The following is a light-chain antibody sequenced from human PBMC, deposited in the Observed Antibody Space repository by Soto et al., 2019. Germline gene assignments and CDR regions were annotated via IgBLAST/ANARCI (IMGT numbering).Light chain of an antibody. CDR2: EVS. CDR3: TAYTSSNTLV. Sequence: QSALTQPASVSGSPGQSITFSCTGTSSDVGGYNYVSWYRQHPGKAPKLMIYEVSNRPSGVSNRFSGSKSGNTASLTISGLQAEDEADYYCTAYTSSNTLVFGGGTKLTVL. V-gene: IGLV2-14*01. J-gene: IGLJ3*02. CDR1: SSDVGGYNY.